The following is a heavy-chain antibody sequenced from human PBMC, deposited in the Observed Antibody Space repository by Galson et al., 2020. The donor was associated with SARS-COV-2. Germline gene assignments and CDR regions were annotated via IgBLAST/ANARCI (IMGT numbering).Heavy chain of an antibody. CDR1: GYTLTELS. Sequence: GASVKVSCKVSGYTLTELSMHWVRQAPGKGLEWMGGFDPEDGETIYAQKFQGRVTMTEDTSTDTAYMELSSLRSQDTAVYYCATSTVNPDSGYDYVRWFDPWGQGTLVTVSS. D-gene: IGHD5-12*01. CDR3: ATSTVNPDSGYDYVRWFDP. V-gene: IGHV1-24*01. CDR2: FDPEDGET. J-gene: IGHJ5*02.